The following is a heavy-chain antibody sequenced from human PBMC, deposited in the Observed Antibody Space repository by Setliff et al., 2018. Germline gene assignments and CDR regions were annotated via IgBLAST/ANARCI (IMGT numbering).Heavy chain of an antibody. CDR2: IYTSGST. D-gene: IGHD2-21*01. J-gene: IGHJ4*02. CDR1: GGSISSFY. V-gene: IGHV4-4*08. CDR3: ARHSNTWPVDF. Sequence: SQTLSLTCTVSGGSISSFYWSWIRQPPGKGLEWIRYIYTSGSTNYNPSLKSRVTISVDTSKNQFSLKLSSVTAADTAVYFCARHSNTWPVDFWGQGTLVTVSS.